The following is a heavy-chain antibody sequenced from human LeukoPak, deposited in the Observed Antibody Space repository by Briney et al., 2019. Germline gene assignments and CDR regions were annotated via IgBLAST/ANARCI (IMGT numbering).Heavy chain of an antibody. V-gene: IGHV4-59*01. CDR3: ARGIAVAGTGSWYFDL. CDR2: IYYSGST. Sequence: PSETLSLTCTVSGGSISSYYWSWIRQPPGKGLEWIGYIYYSGSTNYNPSLKSRVTISVDTSKNQFSLKLSSVTAAGTAVYYCARGIAVAGTGSWYFDLWGRGTLVTVSS. CDR1: GGSISSYY. J-gene: IGHJ2*01. D-gene: IGHD6-19*01.